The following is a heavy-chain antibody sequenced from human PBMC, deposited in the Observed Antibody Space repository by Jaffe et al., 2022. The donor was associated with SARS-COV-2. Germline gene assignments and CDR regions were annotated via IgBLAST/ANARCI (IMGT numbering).Heavy chain of an antibody. CDR1: GFTCSDCD. CDR2: ITASGADT. Sequence: EVQLLESGGGLVQPGGSLRLSCAASGFTCSDCDLNWVRQAPGKGLEWVSGITASGADTFYAESVRGRFTISRDNSENTVYLQMNSLRVEDTAVYYCAKVNWHSNDRGWGQGTLVTVSS. CDR3: AKVNWHSNDRG. V-gene: IGHV3-23*01. J-gene: IGHJ4*02. D-gene: IGHD3-22*01.